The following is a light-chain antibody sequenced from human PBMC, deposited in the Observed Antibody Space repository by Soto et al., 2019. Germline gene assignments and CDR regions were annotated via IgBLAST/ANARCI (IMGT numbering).Light chain of an antibody. CDR3: QQFSSYPLT. Sequence: EIVLTQSPGTLSLSPGERATLSCRAGQTLSSTFLAWYQQKPAQAPRLLIYGASSRATGVPDRFSGGGSGTDFTLTISRLEPEDFAVYYCQQFSSYPLTFGGGTKVDIK. CDR2: GAS. V-gene: IGKV3-20*01. CDR1: QTLSSTF. J-gene: IGKJ4*01.